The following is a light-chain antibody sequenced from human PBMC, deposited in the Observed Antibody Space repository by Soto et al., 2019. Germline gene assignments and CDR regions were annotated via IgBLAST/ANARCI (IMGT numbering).Light chain of an antibody. V-gene: IGKV3-15*01. Sequence: EIVMTQSPATLSVSPGERATLSCRASQSVSSNLAWYQQKPGQAPRLLIYGASTRATGIPARFSGSGSETKFTLTISSLQSEDFAVYYCQQYNYWPWTFGQGTKV. CDR1: QSVSSN. J-gene: IGKJ1*01. CDR3: QQYNYWPWT. CDR2: GAS.